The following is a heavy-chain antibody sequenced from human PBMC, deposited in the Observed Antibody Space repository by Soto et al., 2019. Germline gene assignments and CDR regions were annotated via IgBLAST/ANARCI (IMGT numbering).Heavy chain of an antibody. J-gene: IGHJ5*02. CDR2: ISSSSYI. CDR1: GFTFSSYS. CDR3: ARDVLHYDILTGYYVAWFDP. Sequence: GGSLRLSCAASGFTFSSYSMNWVRQAPGKGLEWVSSISSSSYIYYADSVKGRFTISRDNAKNSLYLQMNSLRAEDTAVYYCARDVLHYDILTGYYVAWFDPWGQGTLVTVSS. D-gene: IGHD3-9*01. V-gene: IGHV3-21*01.